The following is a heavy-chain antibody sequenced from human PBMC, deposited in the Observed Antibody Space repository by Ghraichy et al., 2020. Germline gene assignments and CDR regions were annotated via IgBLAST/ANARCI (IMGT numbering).Heavy chain of an antibody. CDR1: EDSFPSFW. CDR2: IYPADSDT. Sequence: GESLNISCQGSEDSFPSFWIAWVRLMPGKGLEWMGVIYPADSDTRYSPSFQGQVTISADKSIRSAYLQWSSLKASDTAIYYCARRQKYYHSGSSYSEWGAFDFWGPGTTVTISS. J-gene: IGHJ3*01. D-gene: IGHD3-10*01. CDR3: ARRQKYYHSGSSYSEWGAFDF. V-gene: IGHV5-51*01.